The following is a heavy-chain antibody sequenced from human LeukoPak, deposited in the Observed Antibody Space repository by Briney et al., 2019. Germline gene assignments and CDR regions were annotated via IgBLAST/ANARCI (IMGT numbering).Heavy chain of an antibody. CDR3: ARLRDSSGYLSYNWFDP. V-gene: IGHV4-34*01. D-gene: IGHD3-22*01. CDR1: GGSFSGYY. J-gene: IGHJ5*02. Sequence: SETLSLTCAVYGGSFSGYYWSWTRQPPGKGLEWIGEINHSGSTNYNPSLKSRVTVSVDTSKNQFSLKLSSVTAADTAVYYCARLRDSSGYLSYNWFDPWGQGTLVTVSS. CDR2: INHSGST.